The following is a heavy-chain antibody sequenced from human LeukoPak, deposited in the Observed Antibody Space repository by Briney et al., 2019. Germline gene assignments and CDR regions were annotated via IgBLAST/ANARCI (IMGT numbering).Heavy chain of an antibody. CDR3: VSFYETY. Sequence: PGGSLRLSCAASGNYWRHWVRQDPGKGLVWVSHINSDGSWTSYADSVKGRFTISKDNAKNTVYLRMNSLRAEDTAVYYCVSFYETYWGRGTLVTVSS. J-gene: IGHJ4*02. D-gene: IGHD2/OR15-2a*01. V-gene: IGHV3-74*01. CDR2: INSDGSWT. CDR1: GNYW.